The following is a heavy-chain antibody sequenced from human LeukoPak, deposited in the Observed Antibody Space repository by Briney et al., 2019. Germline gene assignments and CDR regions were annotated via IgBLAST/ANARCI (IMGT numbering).Heavy chain of an antibody. D-gene: IGHD5-24*01. CDR2: IYYSGST. J-gene: IGHJ5*02. V-gene: IGHV4-39*07. CDR1: GGSISSSAYF. CDR3: ARESLTWLQSRTSWFDP. Sequence: SETLSLTCTVSGGSISSSAYFWGWIRQPPGKGLEWIGTIYYSGSTSYNPSLKSRVTISVDSSKNQFSLRLSSVTAADTAVYYCARESLTWLQSRTSWFDPWGQGTLVTVSS.